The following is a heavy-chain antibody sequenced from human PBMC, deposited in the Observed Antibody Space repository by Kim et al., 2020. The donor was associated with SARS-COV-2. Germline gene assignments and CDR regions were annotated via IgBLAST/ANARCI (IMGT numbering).Heavy chain of an antibody. Sequence: ADSVKGRFTISRDNSKNTLYLQMNSLRAEDTAVYYCAKDPDGDYNYGMDVWGQGTTVTVSS. J-gene: IGHJ6*02. D-gene: IGHD4-17*01. CDR3: AKDPDGDYNYGMDV. V-gene: IGHV3-33*06.